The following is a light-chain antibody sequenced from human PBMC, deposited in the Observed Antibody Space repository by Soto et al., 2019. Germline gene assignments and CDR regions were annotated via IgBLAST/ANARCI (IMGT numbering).Light chain of an antibody. J-gene: IGLJ2*01. Sequence: QSALTQPASVSGSPGQXITISCTGTSSDVGGYNYVSWYQQHPGKAPKLMIYDVSNRPSGVSNRFSGSKSGNTASLTISGLQAEDEADYYCSSYTSSSSVVFGGGTKVTVL. CDR3: SSYTSSSSVV. CDR1: SSDVGGYNY. V-gene: IGLV2-14*01. CDR2: DVS.